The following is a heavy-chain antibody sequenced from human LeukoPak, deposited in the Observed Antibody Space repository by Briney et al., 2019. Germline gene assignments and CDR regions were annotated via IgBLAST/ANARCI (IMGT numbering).Heavy chain of an antibody. CDR2: ISAYNGNT. CDR3: ARGISIVVPAANSNPPFQH. J-gene: IGHJ1*01. CDR1: GYTFTSYG. D-gene: IGHD2-2*01. V-gene: IGHV1-18*01. Sequence: GASVKVSCKASGYTFTSYGISWVRQAPGQGLEWMGWISAYNGNTNYAQKLQGRVTMTTDTSTSTAYMELRSLRSDDTAVYYCARGISIVVPAANSNPPFQHWGQGTLVTVSS.